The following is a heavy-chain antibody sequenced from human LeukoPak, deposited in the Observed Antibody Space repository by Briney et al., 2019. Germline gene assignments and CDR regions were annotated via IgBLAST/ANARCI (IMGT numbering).Heavy chain of an antibody. CDR3: ARSQYYSSFSY. CDR2: INHSGST. Sequence: SETLSLTCAVYGGSFSDYYWSWIRQPPGKGLEWIGEINHSGSTNYNPSLKSRVTISVDTSKNQFSLKLSFVTAADTAVYYCARSQYYSSFSYWGQGTLVTVSS. J-gene: IGHJ4*02. D-gene: IGHD6-6*01. V-gene: IGHV4-34*01. CDR1: GGSFSDYY.